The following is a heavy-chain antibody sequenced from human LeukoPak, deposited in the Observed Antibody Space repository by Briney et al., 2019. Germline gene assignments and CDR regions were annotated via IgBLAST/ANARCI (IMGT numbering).Heavy chain of an antibody. CDR3: ARSSWYSGCYFDY. CDR2: IYYSGST. D-gene: IGHD1-26*01. Sequence: PSETLSLTCTVSGGSISSYYWSWIRQPPGKGLEWIGYIYYSGSTNYNPSLKSRVTISVDTSKNQFSLKLSSVTAADTAVYYCARSSWYSGCYFDYWGQGTLVTVSS. CDR1: GGSISSYY. J-gene: IGHJ4*02. V-gene: IGHV4-59*08.